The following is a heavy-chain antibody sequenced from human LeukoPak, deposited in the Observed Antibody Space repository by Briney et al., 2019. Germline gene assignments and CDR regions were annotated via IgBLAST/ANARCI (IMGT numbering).Heavy chain of an antibody. V-gene: IGHV1-69*04. CDR1: GYTFTSYA. CDR3: ARNYYDSSGYYYFDY. CDR2: IIPILGIA. J-gene: IGHJ4*02. D-gene: IGHD3-22*01. Sequence: SVKVSCKASGYTFTSYAMHWVRQAPGQRLEWMGRIIPILGIANYAQKFQGRVTITADKSTSTAYMELSSLRSEDTAVYYCARNYYDSSGYYYFDYWGQGTLVTVSS.